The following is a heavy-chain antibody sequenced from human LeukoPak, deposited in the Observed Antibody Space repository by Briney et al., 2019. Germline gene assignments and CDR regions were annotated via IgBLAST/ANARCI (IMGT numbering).Heavy chain of an antibody. Sequence: SETLSLTCTVSGDSTSRSTYYWAWIRQPPGKGLEWIGSVYYGRSPYFNPSLESRATISVDTSKNHFSLKMSSVTAADTAVYYCARSSGTGTFSYWGQGTLVTVSS. V-gene: IGHV4-39*02. J-gene: IGHJ4*02. CDR3: ARSSGTGTFSY. CDR1: GDSTSRSTYY. CDR2: VYYGRSP. D-gene: IGHD6-25*01.